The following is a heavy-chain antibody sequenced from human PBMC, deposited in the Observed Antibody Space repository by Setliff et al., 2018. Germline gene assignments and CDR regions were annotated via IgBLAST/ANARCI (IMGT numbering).Heavy chain of an antibody. CDR1: GGSISSSSYQ. V-gene: IGHV4-39*01. CDR3: ARGRYYESNSYYFPFDF. D-gene: IGHD3-22*01. CDR2: IYYSGTA. Sequence: PSETLSLTCTVSGGSISSSSYQWGWVRQTPGKGLEWIGSIYYSGTAYYNPSLKSRVTISVDTSKNQFSLQVTSVTATDTAVYYCARGRYYESNSYYFPFDFWGQGMLVTVSS. J-gene: IGHJ4*02.